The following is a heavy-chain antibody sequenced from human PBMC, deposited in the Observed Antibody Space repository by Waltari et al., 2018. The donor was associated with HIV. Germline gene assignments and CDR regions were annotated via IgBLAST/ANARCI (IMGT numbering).Heavy chain of an antibody. D-gene: IGHD2-21*02. Sequence: QVQLVQSGAEVKKPGSSVKVSCKASGGTFSSYAISWVRQAPGQGLKWMGGIIPIFGTANYAQKFQGRVTITADESTSTAYMELSSLRSEDTAVYYCASQVVTPYYYGMDVWGQGTTVTVSS. CDR3: ASQVVTPYYYGMDV. CDR1: GGTFSSYA. CDR2: IIPIFGTA. V-gene: IGHV1-69*01. J-gene: IGHJ6*02.